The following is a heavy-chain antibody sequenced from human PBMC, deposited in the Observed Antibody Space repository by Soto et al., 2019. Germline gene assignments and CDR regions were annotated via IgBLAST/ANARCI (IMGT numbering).Heavy chain of an antibody. D-gene: IGHD3-3*01. CDR2: ISSSSSYI. Sequence: EVQLVESGGGLVKPGGSLRLSCAASGFTFSSYSMNWVRQAPGKGLEWVSSISSSSSYIYYADSVKGRFTISRDNGKNSLYLQMNRLRAEDTAVYYCARDHPGAYYDFWSGYYTGWFDPRGQGTLVTVSS. CDR1: GFTFSSYS. CDR3: ARDHPGAYYDFWSGYYTGWFDP. V-gene: IGHV3-21*01. J-gene: IGHJ5*02.